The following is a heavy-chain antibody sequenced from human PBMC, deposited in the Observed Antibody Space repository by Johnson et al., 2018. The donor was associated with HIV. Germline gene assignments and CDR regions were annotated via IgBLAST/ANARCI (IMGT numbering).Heavy chain of an antibody. Sequence: VQLVESGGGVVQPGRSLRLSCAASGFTFSSYAMHWVRQVPGKGLAWVSGISWNSGSIGYVDSVKGRFTISRDNAKNSLYLQMNSLRPEDTALYYCARGGNNHAFDIWGQGTMVTVS. CDR1: GFTFSSYA. CDR2: ISWNSGSI. D-gene: IGHD5-24*01. CDR3: ARGGNNHAFDI. V-gene: IGHV3-9*01. J-gene: IGHJ3*02.